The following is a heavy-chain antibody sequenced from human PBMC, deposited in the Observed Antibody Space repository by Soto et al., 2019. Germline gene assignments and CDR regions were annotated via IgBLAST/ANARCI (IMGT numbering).Heavy chain of an antibody. V-gene: IGHV4-61*03. D-gene: IGHD3-22*01. J-gene: IGHJ2*01. CDR1: VGSVSNASFY. Sequence: VKLKESGTGLVNPSETLSLTCSVSVGSVSNASFYWTWIRQAPGPGLEYIGYIFYTGVTNYNPSLSCRVTISLDTSKNPFYLQLNSMTAGDTGVYYCVRVLDSSWYADLWGRGTLVTVSS. CDR2: IFYTGVT. CDR3: VRVLDSSWYADL.